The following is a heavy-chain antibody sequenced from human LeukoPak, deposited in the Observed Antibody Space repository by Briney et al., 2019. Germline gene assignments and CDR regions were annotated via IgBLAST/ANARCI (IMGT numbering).Heavy chain of an antibody. CDR1: GFAFSSYA. V-gene: IGHV3-30-3*01. CDR2: ISYDGSNK. Sequence: GGSLRLSCAASGFAFSSYAMHWVRQAPGKGLEWVAVISYDGSNKYYADSVKGRFTISRDNSKNTLYLQMNSLRAEDTAVYYCARGGGLDVWGQGATVTVSS. D-gene: IGHD3-16*01. CDR3: ARGGGLDV. J-gene: IGHJ6*02.